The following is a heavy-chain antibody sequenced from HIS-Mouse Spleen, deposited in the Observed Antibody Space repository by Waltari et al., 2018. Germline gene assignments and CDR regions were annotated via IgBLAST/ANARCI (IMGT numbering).Heavy chain of an antibody. D-gene: IGHD7-27*01. CDR1: GYTFTGYY. J-gene: IGHJ3*02. Sequence: QVQLVQSGAEVKKPGASVKVSCKASGYTFTGYYMHWVRQAPGQGLGWMGWINPKSGGTNYAQKFQGRVTMTRDTSISTAYMELSRLRSDDTAVYYCARELTGDFNAFDIWGQGTMVTVSS. CDR3: ARELTGDFNAFDI. V-gene: IGHV1-2*02. CDR2: INPKSGGT.